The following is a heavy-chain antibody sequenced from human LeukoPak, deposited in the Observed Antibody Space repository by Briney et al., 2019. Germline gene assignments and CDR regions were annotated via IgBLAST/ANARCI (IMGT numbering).Heavy chain of an antibody. J-gene: IGHJ4*02. CDR1: GFTFRSYG. CDR2: IIDTGRST. V-gene: IGHV3-23*01. D-gene: IGHD2-2*01. CDR3: AKDHCTSTNCFAGFDY. Sequence: GGSLRLSCEASGFTFRSYGMSWVRQAPGKGLEWVSGIIDTGRSTFYIDSVKGRFTISRDNPKNTLYLQMNSLRAEDTAIYYCAKDHCTSTNCFAGFDYWGQGALVTVSS.